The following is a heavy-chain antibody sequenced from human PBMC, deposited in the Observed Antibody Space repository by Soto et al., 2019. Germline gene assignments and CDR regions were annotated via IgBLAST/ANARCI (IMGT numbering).Heavy chain of an antibody. CDR3: TTGSGDLLY. Sequence: EVQLVESGGDLAKPGGSLRLSCAVSGFTFSYAWMNWVRQAPGKGLEWVGRIKSKTDGGTTDYAAPVKGRFTISRDDSINMVFLKMNSLGTEDTAVYYCTTGSGDLLYWGQGTRVTVSS. CDR1: GFTFSYAW. CDR2: IKSKTDGGTT. J-gene: IGHJ4*02. D-gene: IGHD6-19*01. V-gene: IGHV3-15*07.